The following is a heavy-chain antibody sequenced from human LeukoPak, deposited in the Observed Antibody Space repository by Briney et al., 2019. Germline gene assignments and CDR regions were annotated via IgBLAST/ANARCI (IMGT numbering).Heavy chain of an antibody. Sequence: GGSLRLSCAASGFTFSSYAMSWVRQAPGKGLEWVSAISGSGGSTYYADSVKGRFTISRDNSKNTLSLQMNSLRAEDTAVYYCAKGLQLWSNFDYWGQGTLDTVSS. CDR1: GFTFSSYA. J-gene: IGHJ4*02. CDR2: ISGSGGST. D-gene: IGHD5-18*01. V-gene: IGHV3-23*01. CDR3: AKGLQLWSNFDY.